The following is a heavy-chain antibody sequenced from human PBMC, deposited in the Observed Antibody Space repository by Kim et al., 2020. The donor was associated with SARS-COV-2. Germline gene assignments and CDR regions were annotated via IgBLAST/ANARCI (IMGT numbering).Heavy chain of an antibody. D-gene: IGHD2-2*01. J-gene: IGHJ5*02. V-gene: IGHV3-23*01. CDR1: GFTFSSYA. CDR2: ISGSGGST. Sequence: GGSLRLSCAASGFTFSSYAMSWVRQAPGKGLEWVSAISGSGGSTYYADSVKGRFTISRDNSKNTLYLQMNSLRAEDTAVYYCAKDSLSCSSTSCYGGAYDLWTQIRPYNWFDPWGQGTLVTVSS. CDR3: AKDSLSCSSTSCYGGAYDLWTQIRPYNWFDP.